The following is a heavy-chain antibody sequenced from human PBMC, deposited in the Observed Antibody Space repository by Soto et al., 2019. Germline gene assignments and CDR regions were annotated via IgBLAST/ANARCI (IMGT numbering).Heavy chain of an antibody. CDR1: GDSISRSYW. D-gene: IGHD4-17*01. Sequence: SETLSLTCAVSGDSISRSYWWSWVRQFPGKGLEWIGEIYHSGSTIYNPSLQSRVTISVDTSKNQFSLKLSSVTAADTAVYYCARGFPTVVTVDYWGQGTLVTVSS. CDR3: ARGFPTVVTVDY. J-gene: IGHJ4*02. V-gene: IGHV4-4*02. CDR2: IYHSGST.